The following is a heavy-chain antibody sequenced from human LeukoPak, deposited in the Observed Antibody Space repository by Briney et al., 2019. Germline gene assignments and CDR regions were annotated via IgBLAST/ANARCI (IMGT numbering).Heavy chain of an antibody. J-gene: IGHJ4*01. CDR2: IKDDGSDN. CDR3: AGGGGGLDY. D-gene: IGHD2-21*01. Sequence: GGSLILSCAASGFIFSSYWMSLVRQAAGKGLEWVANIKDDGSDNYYVDSVKGRFTISKDNTKTSLYLQMTSLRVDDTVEHYCAGGGGGLDYRGHGTLFSASS. V-gene: IGHV3-7*04. CDR1: GFIFSSYW.